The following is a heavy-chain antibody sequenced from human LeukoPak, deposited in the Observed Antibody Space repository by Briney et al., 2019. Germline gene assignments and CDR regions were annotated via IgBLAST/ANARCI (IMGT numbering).Heavy chain of an antibody. V-gene: IGHV1-69*05. CDR3: ARDNRKEAYYYGSGSYHELDY. CDR2: IIPIFGTA. D-gene: IGHD3-10*01. CDR1: GGTFSSYA. Sequence: SVKVSCKASGGTFSSYAISWVRQAPGQGLEWMGRIIPIFGTANYAQKFQGRVTITTDESTSTAYMELSSLRSEDTAVYYCARDNRKEAYYYGSGSYHELDYWGRGTLVTVSS. J-gene: IGHJ4*02.